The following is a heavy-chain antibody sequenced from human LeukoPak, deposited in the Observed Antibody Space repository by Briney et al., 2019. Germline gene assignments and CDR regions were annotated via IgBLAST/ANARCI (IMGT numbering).Heavy chain of an antibody. CDR1: GGSVSGGYYH. V-gene: IGHV4-61*01. CDR3: ARDYHGNKWFYFDF. CDR2: ISYSGST. Sequence: SETLSLTCTVSGGSVSGGYYHWSWIRHPPGKGLEWIGYISYSGSTNYNPSLKSRLTMSLDTSKNQFSLKLNSVTAADTAVYYCARDYHGNKWFYFDFWGQGALVAVSS. J-gene: IGHJ4*02. D-gene: IGHD3-22*01.